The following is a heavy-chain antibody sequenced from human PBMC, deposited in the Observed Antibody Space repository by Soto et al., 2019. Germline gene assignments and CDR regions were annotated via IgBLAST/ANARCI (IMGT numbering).Heavy chain of an antibody. CDR2: INHRGTT. D-gene: IGHD2-15*01. CDR1: GESFIGHY. V-gene: IGHV4-34*01. Sequence: PSETLSLTCAVYGESFIGHYWNWFRQPPGKGLEWIGEINHRGTTNYNPSLKSRLTISIGTSNGQFSLKLSSLIATDTAVYYCARGGVVGYCSGGRCSDFDYWGQGTLVTVSS. J-gene: IGHJ4*02. CDR3: ARGGVVGYCSGGRCSDFDY.